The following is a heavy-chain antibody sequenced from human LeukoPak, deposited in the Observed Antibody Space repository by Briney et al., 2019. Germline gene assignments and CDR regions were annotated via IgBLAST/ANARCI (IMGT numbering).Heavy chain of an antibody. J-gene: IGHJ4*02. CDR1: GYSISSGYY. D-gene: IGHD5-12*01. CDR2: IYHSGST. CDR3: ARYSDYASYYFDY. Sequence: SETLSLTCAVSGYSISSGYYWGWIRQPPGKGLEWIGSIYHSGSTYYNPSLKSRVTISVDTSKNQFSLKLSSVTAADTAVYYCARYSDYASYYFDYWGQGTLVTVSS. V-gene: IGHV4-38-2*01.